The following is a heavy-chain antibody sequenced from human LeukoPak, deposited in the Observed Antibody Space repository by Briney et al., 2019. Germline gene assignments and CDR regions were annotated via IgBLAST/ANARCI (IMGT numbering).Heavy chain of an antibody. J-gene: IGHJ4*02. CDR2: ISSSSGYK. V-gene: IGHV3-21*01. D-gene: IGHD6-6*01. Sequence: GGSLRLSCAVSGFTFSSYSMTWVRQAPGKGLEWVSSISSSSGYKYYADSVKGRFTISRDNAKNSLYLQMDSLRAEDAGVYYCARTSGESTAALRAPFDYWGQGTLATVSS. CDR1: GFTFSSYS. CDR3: ARTSGESTAALRAPFDY.